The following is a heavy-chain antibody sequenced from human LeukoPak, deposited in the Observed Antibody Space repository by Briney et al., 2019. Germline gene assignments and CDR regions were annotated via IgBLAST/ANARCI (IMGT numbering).Heavy chain of an antibody. V-gene: IGHV3-48*04. J-gene: IGHJ4*02. CDR1: GFSFSSYY. D-gene: IGHD4-17*01. Sequence: PGGSLRLSCAASGFSFSSYYMNWVRQAPGKGLEWVSYISSSSSAIYYADSVKGRFAISRDNAKNSLYLQMNSLRAEDTAVYYCASTTVTTSFDYWGQGTLVTVSS. CDR3: ASTTVTTSFDY. CDR2: ISSSSSAI.